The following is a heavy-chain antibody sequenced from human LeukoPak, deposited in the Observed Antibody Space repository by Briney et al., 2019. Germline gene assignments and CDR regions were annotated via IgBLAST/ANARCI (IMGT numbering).Heavy chain of an antibody. Sequence: GGSLRLSCAASGFTFSSYAMSWVRQAPGKGLEWVSAISGSGGSTYYADSVKGRFTISRDNSKNTLYLQMNSLRAEDTALYYCAKDKIHYYGSGSSFDYWGQGTLVTVSS. V-gene: IGHV3-23*01. J-gene: IGHJ4*02. D-gene: IGHD3-10*01. CDR3: AKDKIHYYGSGSSFDY. CDR2: ISGSGGST. CDR1: GFTFSSYA.